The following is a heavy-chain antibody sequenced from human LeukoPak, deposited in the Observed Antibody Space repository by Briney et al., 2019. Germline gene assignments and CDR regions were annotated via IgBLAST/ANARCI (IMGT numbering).Heavy chain of an antibody. V-gene: IGHV1-24*01. CDR3: ARVFRGV. D-gene: IGHD2-21*01. CDR1: GYTLTELS. J-gene: IGHJ6*02. CDR2: FDPEDGET. Sequence: GASVKVSCKVSGYTLTELSMHWVRQAPGKGLEWMGGFDPEDGETIYAQKFQGRVTMTGNTSISTAYMELSSLRSEDTAVYYCARVFRGVWGQGTTVTVSS.